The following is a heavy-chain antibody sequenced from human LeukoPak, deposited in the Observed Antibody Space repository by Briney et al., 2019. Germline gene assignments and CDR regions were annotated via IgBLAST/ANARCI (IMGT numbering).Heavy chain of an antibody. J-gene: IGHJ4*02. CDR3: ASEGRESTFDY. CDR2: IYHSGST. Sequence: SETLSLTCAVSGYSISSGYYSGWIRQPPGKGLEWIGSIYHSGSTYYNPSLKSRVTISVDTSKNQFSLKLSSVTAADTAVYYCASEGRESTFDYWGQGTLVTVSS. CDR1: GYSISSGYY. D-gene: IGHD3-10*01. V-gene: IGHV4-38-2*01.